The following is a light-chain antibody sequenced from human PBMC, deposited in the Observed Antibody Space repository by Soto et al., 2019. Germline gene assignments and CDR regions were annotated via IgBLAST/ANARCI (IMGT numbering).Light chain of an antibody. V-gene: IGKV3-20*01. J-gene: IGKJ4*01. CDR2: RTL. CDR3: QQYADSPVT. Sequence: EIVLTQSPGLLSVSPGERATLSCRASQTVRNGYLAWYQHKAGQAPRLLIYRTLSRAAGIPDRFSGSGSGTDFTLTISRLEPEDFAVYFCQQYADSPVTFGGGTKVEIK. CDR1: QTVRNGY.